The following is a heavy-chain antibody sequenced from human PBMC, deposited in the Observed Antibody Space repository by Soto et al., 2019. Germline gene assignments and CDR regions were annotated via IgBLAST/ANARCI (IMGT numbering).Heavy chain of an antibody. D-gene: IGHD1-7*01. CDR2: VSNTGNT. V-gene: IGHV4-59*08. CDR3: ARHNPEDSWNYDY. Sequence: QVQLQESGPGLVKPSETLSLTCAVSGGSVSGYYWSWIRQPPGRGLEWIGYVSNTGNTIYNPSLRSRVTISSDTSKNQFSLRLSSVTAADTAIYYCARHNPEDSWNYDYWGQGILVTVSS. J-gene: IGHJ4*02. CDR1: GGSVSGYY.